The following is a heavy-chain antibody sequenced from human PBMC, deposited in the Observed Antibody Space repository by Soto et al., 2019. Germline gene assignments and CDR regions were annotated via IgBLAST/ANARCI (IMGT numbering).Heavy chain of an antibody. CDR1: GYTFTGYY. CDR3: ARDLGGYSYGDYDAFDI. V-gene: IGHV1-2*04. D-gene: IGHD5-18*01. CDR2: INPNSGGT. Sequence: ASVKVSCKASGYTFTGYYMHWVLQAPGQGLEWMGWINPNSGGTNYAQKFQGWVTMTRDTSISTAYMELSRLRSDDTAVYYCARDLGGYSYGDYDAFDIWGQGTMVTVSS. J-gene: IGHJ3*02.